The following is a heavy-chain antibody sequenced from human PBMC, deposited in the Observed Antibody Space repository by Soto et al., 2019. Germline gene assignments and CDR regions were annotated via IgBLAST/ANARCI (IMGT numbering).Heavy chain of an antibody. V-gene: IGHV3-30-3*01. Sequence: QMQLVESGGGVVQPGESLRLSCAASGFTFNYYPMHWVRQTPGKGLEWVAVISFDGSNKYYADSVKGRFTISRDNSKNMLYLQMNSLRAEDAAVYYGARLPGALVAVLYIYPLDGREAMSDVDVWGQGTTVSVSS. CDR2: ISFDGSNK. CDR3: ARLPGALVAVLYIYPLDGREAMSDVDV. D-gene: IGHD6-19*01. CDR1: GFTFNYYP. J-gene: IGHJ6*02.